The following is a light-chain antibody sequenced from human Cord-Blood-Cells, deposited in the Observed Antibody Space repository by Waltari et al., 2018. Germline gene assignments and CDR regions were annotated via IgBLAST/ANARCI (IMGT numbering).Light chain of an antibody. CDR2: GAS. J-gene: IGKJ3*01. CDR3: QQYNDWPPAT. Sequence: EIVMTQSPATLSVSPGERATLSCRASQSVSSNLAWSQQKPGQAPRPLIYGASTRGTGIPARFSGSGSGTEFTLTISSLQSEDFAVYYCQQYNDWPPATFGPGTKVDIK. CDR1: QSVSSN. V-gene: IGKV3-15*01.